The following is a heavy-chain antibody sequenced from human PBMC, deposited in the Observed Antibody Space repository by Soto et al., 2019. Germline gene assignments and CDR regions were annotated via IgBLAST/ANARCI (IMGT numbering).Heavy chain of an antibody. CDR2: VNSLGTYT. Sequence: VQLVESGGGLVKPGGPLRLSCAASGFTFSDSYMSWIRQSPGKGMEWLSYVNSLGTYTKYADSVRGRFTISRDNAQNSLYLEMTSRTVDDTAVYYCARNYGGASGVNDWGQGAQVTVSS. D-gene: IGHD4-17*01. J-gene: IGHJ4*02. CDR3: ARNYGGASGVND. V-gene: IGHV3-11*05. CDR1: GFTFSDSY.